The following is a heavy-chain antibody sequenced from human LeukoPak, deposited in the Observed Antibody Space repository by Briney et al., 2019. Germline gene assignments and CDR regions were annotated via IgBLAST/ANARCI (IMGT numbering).Heavy chain of an antibody. D-gene: IGHD5-12*01. J-gene: IGHJ5*02. CDR3: ATSGDYDFLWFDP. CDR2: SSPTGDIT. V-gene: IGHV4-34*01. Sequence: PSETLSLTCAVYGGSFSGNYWTLIRQTPGRGLEWIGESSPTGDITGYNPSLKGRATISVDSSKNQFSLRLSSVTAADTAVYYCATSGDYDFLWFDPWGQGTLVTVSS. CDR1: GGSFSGNY.